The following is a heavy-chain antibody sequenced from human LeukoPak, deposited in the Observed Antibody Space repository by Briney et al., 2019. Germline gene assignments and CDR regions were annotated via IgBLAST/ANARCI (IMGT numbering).Heavy chain of an antibody. Sequence: PGGSLRLSCAASGFAVSNNYMSWVRQAPGKGLEWVSIIYGGGSTYYADSVNGRFTIPRHNSKNTLFLQMNSLRTEDTAVYYCARAYDSSGYWPEYFHHWGQGTLVTVSS. J-gene: IGHJ1*01. CDR3: ARAYDSSGYWPEYFHH. V-gene: IGHV3-53*04. CDR1: GFAVSNNY. D-gene: IGHD3-22*01. CDR2: IYGGGST.